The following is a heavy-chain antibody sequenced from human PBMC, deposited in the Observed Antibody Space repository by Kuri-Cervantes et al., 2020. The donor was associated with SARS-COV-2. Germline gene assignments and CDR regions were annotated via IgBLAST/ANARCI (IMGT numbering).Heavy chain of an antibody. CDR2: IYYSGST. J-gene: IGHJ6*02. Sequence: SETLSLTCTVSGGSVSSGSYYWSWIRQPPGKGLEWIGYIYYSGSTNYNPSLKSRVTISVDTSKNQFSLKLGSVTAADTAVYYCARVSGGYDLYYYYGMDVWGQGTTVTVSS. V-gene: IGHV4-61*01. CDR1: GGSVSSGSYY. CDR3: ARVSGGYDLYYYYGMDV. D-gene: IGHD5-12*01.